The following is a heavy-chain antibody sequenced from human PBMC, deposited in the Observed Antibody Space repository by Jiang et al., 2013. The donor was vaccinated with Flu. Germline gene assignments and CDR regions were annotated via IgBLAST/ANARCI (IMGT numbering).Heavy chain of an antibody. Sequence: GPGLVKPSETLSLTCTVSGASFNSDSYYWGWIRQPPGKGLEWIGRIYNSGSTSNNPSLKTRVTVSMNASKNHFSLKLSSVTAADTAVYYCARGVDDSIWGSYPVYFDYVGPGNPGHRLL. CDR2: IYNSGST. CDR1: GASFNSDSYY. CDR3: ARGVDDSIWGSYPVYFDY. V-gene: IGHV4-61*03. D-gene: IGHD3-16*02. J-gene: IGHJ4*02.